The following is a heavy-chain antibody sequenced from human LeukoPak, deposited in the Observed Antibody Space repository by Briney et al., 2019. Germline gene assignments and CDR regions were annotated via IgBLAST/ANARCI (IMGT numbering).Heavy chain of an antibody. CDR3: AREAAAGGGDY. CDR1: GYTFTSYP. CDR2: INPNSGGT. V-gene: IGHV1-2*02. J-gene: IGHJ4*02. Sequence: ASVKVSCKASGYTFTSYPISWVRQAPGQGLEWMGWINPNSGGTNYAQKFQGRVTMTRDTSISTAYMELSRLRSDDTAVYYCAREAAAGGGDYWGQGTLVTVSS. D-gene: IGHD6-13*01.